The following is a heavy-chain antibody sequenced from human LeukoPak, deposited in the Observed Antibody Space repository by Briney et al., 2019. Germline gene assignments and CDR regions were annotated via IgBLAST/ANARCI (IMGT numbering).Heavy chain of an antibody. Sequence: GGSLRLSCAASGFTFSYYSLHWVRQAPGKGLEWVSYISSDYSTIYYADSVKGRFTISRDNAKKSPYLQMNSLRAEDTAVYYCVATRSYGVFDFWGQGTMVTVSS. CDR1: GFTFSYYS. CDR2: ISSDYSTI. J-gene: IGHJ3*01. V-gene: IGHV3-48*01. D-gene: IGHD3-16*01. CDR3: VATRSYGVFDF.